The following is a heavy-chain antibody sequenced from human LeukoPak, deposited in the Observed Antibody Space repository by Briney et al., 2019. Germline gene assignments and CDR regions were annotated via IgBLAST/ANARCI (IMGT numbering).Heavy chain of an antibody. CDR1: GYTFTSYA. V-gene: IGHV7-4-1*02. CDR3: AGPDASGRYYYYYMDV. Sequence: ASVKVSCKASGYTFTSYAMNWVRQAPGQGLEWMGWINTNTGNPTYAQGFTGRFVFSLDTSVSTAYLQISSLKAEDTAVYYCAGPDASGRYYYYYMDVWGKGTTVTVSS. D-gene: IGHD5-12*01. J-gene: IGHJ6*03. CDR2: INTNTGNP.